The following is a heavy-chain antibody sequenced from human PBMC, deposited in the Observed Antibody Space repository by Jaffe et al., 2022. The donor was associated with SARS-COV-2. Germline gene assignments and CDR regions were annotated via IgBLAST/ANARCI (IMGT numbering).Heavy chain of an antibody. J-gene: IGHJ6*02. D-gene: IGHD1-1*01. CDR2: IKSKTDGGTT. CDR1: GFTFSNAW. Sequence: EVQLVESGGGLVKPGGSLRLSCAASGFTFSNAWMSWVRQAPGKGLEWVGRIKSKTDGGTTDYAAPVKGRFTISRDDSKNTLYLQMNSLKTEDTAVYYCTVNWNHYGMDVWGQGTTVTVSS. CDR3: TVNWNHYGMDV. V-gene: IGHV3-15*01.